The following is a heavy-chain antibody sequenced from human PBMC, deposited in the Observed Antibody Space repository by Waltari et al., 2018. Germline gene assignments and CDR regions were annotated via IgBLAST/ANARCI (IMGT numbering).Heavy chain of an antibody. J-gene: IGHJ5*02. CDR1: GFTFSNYW. D-gene: IGHD4-17*01. CDR3: AILRSTNYGANSPWFDP. CDR2: SNADGRGT. Sequence: EVQLVESGGGLVQPGGSLRLSCAASGFTFSNYWMHWVRQAPGKGLVWVSRSNADGRGTSYADSVQGRFTISRDNAKNTLYLQMSSLRAEDTAVYYCAILRSTNYGANSPWFDPWGQGTLVTVSS. V-gene: IGHV3-74*01.